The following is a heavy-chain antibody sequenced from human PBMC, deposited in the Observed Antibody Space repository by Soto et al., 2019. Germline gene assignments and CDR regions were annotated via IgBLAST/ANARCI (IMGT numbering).Heavy chain of an antibody. J-gene: IGHJ4*02. V-gene: IGHV1-2*02. D-gene: IGHD5-12*01. CDR1: GYTFTGYY. CDR2: INPNSGGT. CDR3: ARIFGGYVPLGY. Sequence: ASVKVSCKASGYTFTGYYMHWVRQAPGQGLEWMGWINPNSGGTNYAQKFQGRVTMTRDTSISTAYMELSRLRSDDTAVYYCARIFGGYVPLGYWGQGTLVTVSS.